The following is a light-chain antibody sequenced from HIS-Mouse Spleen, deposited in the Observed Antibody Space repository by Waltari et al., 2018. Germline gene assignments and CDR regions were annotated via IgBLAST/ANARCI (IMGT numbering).Light chain of an antibody. CDR1: NIGSKS. CDR3: QVWDSSSDHWV. J-gene: IGLJ3*02. CDR2: DES. V-gene: IGLV3-21*03. Sequence: SYVLTQPPSVSVAPGKTARITCGGNNIGSKSVHLYQQKPGQAPVLVVYDESDRPSGIPERFSGSNSGNTATLTISRVEAGDEADYYCQVWDSSSDHWVFGGGTKLTVL.